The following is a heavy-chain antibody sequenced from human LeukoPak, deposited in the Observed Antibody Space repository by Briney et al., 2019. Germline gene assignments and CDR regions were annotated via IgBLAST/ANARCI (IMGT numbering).Heavy chain of an antibody. V-gene: IGHV3-33*06. J-gene: IGHJ6*03. CDR1: GFTFSRYG. CDR3: AKDLNDFWSGYMDV. CDR2: IWNDGSYK. D-gene: IGHD3-3*01. Sequence: GRSLRLSCAASGFTFSRYGIHWVRQAPGKGLEWVAVIWNDGSYKYYADSVKGRFSISRDNSKNTLYLQMNSLRAEDTAVYYCAKDLNDFWSGYMDVWGKGTTVTVSS.